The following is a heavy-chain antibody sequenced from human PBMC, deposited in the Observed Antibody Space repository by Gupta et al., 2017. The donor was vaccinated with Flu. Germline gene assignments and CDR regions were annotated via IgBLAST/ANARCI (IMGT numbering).Heavy chain of an antibody. CDR3: SREGAHRENPE. CDR2: INAAHGDT. J-gene: IGHJ4*02. Sequence: YTFTSHGIHWVRQAPGQGLEWMGCINAAHGDTKYSQKSQSRVTITRDSSASTAYMDLITLRSEDTAVYYCSREGAHRENPEWCQVTLFTVS. V-gene: IGHV1-3*01. CDR1: YTFTSHG.